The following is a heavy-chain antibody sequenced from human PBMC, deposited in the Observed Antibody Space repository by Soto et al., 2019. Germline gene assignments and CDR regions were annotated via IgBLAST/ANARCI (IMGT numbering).Heavy chain of an antibody. J-gene: IGHJ6*02. V-gene: IGHV1-3*01. Sequence: ASVKVSCKASGYTFTNYAIHWLRQSPGQRLEWMGWINAGNGYTKYSQKFQGRVTITRDTSASTAYMDLSSLRSEDTAVYYCARGYCSSISCYYYGMDVWGQGTTVTVSS. CDR2: INAGNGYT. CDR3: ARGYCSSISCYYYGMDV. CDR1: GYTFTNYA. D-gene: IGHD2-2*01.